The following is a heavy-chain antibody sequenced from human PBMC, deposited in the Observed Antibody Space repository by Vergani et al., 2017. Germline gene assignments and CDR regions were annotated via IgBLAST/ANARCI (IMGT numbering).Heavy chain of an antibody. D-gene: IGHD3-10*01. J-gene: IGHJ3*02. Sequence: QVQLQESGPGLMKPSQTLSLTCSVSGDSISSGVYYWNWLRQHPGKGLEWIGYIYSTGSTHHNPSLRRRINMSVDTSKNQFSLKLNSVTAADTAVYYCARALTMVRGPPDAFDIWGQGTMVTVSS. CDR2: IYSTGST. V-gene: IGHV4-31*03. CDR3: ARALTMVRGPPDAFDI. CDR1: GDSISSGVYY.